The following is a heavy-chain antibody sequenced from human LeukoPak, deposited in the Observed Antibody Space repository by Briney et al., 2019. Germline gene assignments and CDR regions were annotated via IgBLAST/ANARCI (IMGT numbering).Heavy chain of an antibody. CDR3: ARDLGPPDDAFDI. J-gene: IGHJ3*02. CDR2: IYSGGST. V-gene: IGHV3-66*02. Sequence: GGSLRLSCAASGFTVSSNYMSWVRQAPGKGLEWVSVIYSGGSTYYADSVKGRFTISRDNSKNTLYLQMNSLRAEDTAEYYCARDLGPPDDAFDIWGQGTMVTVSS. CDR1: GFTVSSNY. D-gene: IGHD3-16*01.